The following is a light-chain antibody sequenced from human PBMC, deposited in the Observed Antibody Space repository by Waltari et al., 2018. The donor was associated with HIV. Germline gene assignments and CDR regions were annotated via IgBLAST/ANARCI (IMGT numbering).Light chain of an antibody. CDR3: SSYTGSSTLGV. J-gene: IGLJ3*02. CDR2: DVS. V-gene: IGLV2-14*01. Sequence: QSALTQPASVSGSPGQSITISCTGTSSDVGGYNHVPWYQQHPGKAPKLMIYDVSDRPSGVSNRFSGSKSGNTASLTISGLQAEDEADYYCSSYTGSSTLGVFGGGTKLTVL. CDR1: SSDVGGYNH.